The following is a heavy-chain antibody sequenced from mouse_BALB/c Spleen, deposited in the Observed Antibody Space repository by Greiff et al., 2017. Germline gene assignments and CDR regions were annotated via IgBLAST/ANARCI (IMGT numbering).Heavy chain of an antibody. J-gene: IGHJ2*01. CDR3: ARASGAIDY. CDR1: GYTFTSYT. CDR2: INPSSGYT. V-gene: IGHV1-4*01. Sequence: QVQLKESGAELARPGASVKMSCKASGYTFTSYTMHWVKQRPGQGLEWIGYINPSSGYTNYNQKFKDKATLTADKSSSTAYMQLSSLTSEDAAVYYCARASGAIDYWGQGTTLTVSS.